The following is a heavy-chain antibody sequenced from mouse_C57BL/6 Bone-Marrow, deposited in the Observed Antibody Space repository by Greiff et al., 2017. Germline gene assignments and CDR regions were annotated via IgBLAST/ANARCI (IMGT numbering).Heavy chain of an antibody. V-gene: IGHV1-61*01. CDR1: GYTFTSYW. CDR3: ARSGDYDVGAWFAY. J-gene: IGHJ3*01. Sequence: QVQLQQPGAELVRPGSSVKLSCKASGYTFTSYWMDWVKQRPGQGLEWIGNIYPSDSETHYNQKFKDKATLTVDKSSSTAYMQLSSLTSEDSAVYYCARSGDYDVGAWFAYWGEETLFTVSA. D-gene: IGHD2-4*01. CDR2: IYPSDSET.